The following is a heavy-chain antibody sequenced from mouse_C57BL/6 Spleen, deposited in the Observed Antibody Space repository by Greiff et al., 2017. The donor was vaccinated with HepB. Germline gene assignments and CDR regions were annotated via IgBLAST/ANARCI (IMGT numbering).Heavy chain of an antibody. D-gene: IGHD4-1*01. Sequence: VQLQQPGAELVKPGASVKLSCKASGYTFTSYWMHWVKQRPGQGLEWIGMIHPNSGSTNYNEKFKSKATLTVDKSSSTAYMQLSSLTSEDSAVYYCASASNWDGYFDGWGTGTTVTVSS. CDR3: ASASNWDGYFDG. J-gene: IGHJ1*03. V-gene: IGHV1-64*01. CDR1: GYTFTSYW. CDR2: IHPNSGST.